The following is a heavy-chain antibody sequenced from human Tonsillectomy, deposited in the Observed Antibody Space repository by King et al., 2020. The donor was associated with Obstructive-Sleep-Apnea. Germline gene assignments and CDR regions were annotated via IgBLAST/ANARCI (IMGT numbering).Heavy chain of an antibody. Sequence: QLQESGPGLVKPSETLSLTCTVSGGSISSSSYYWGWIRQPPGKGLEWIGSIYYSGSTYYNPSLKRRVTISVDTSKQQFYLKLSSVTAADTAVYYRARWKYCSSTSCYWWFDPWGQGTLVTVSS. J-gene: IGHJ5*02. D-gene: IGHD2-2*01. CDR1: GGSISSSSYY. V-gene: IGHV4-39*07. CDR3: ARWKYCSSTSCYWWFDP. CDR2: IYYSGST.